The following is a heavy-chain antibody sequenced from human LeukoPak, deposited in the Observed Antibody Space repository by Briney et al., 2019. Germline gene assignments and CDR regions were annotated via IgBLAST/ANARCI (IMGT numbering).Heavy chain of an antibody. CDR3: ARDLNPVYSVVVIAVNAFDI. J-gene: IGHJ3*02. CDR2: IIPIFGTA. D-gene: IGHD2-21*01. V-gene: IGHV1-69*13. Sequence: ASVKVSCKASGGTFSSYAISWVRQAPGQGLEWMGGIIPIFGTANYAQKFQGRVTITADESTSTAYMELSSLRSEDTAVYYCARDLNPVYSVVVIAVNAFDIWDQGTMVTVSS. CDR1: GGTFSSYA.